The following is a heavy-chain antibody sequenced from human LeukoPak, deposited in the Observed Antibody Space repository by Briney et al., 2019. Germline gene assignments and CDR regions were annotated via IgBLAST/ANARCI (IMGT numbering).Heavy chain of an antibody. CDR3: ARAVGYCSSTSCYYYYYMDV. J-gene: IGHJ6*03. CDR2: IYYSGST. Sequence: PSETLSLTCTVSGGSISSYYWSWIRQPPGKGLEWIGYIYYSGSTNYNPSLKSRVTISVDTSKNQFSLKLSSVTAADTAVYYCARAVGYCSSTSCYYYYYMDVWGKGTTVTVSS. V-gene: IGHV4-59*01. D-gene: IGHD2-2*01. CDR1: GGSISSYY.